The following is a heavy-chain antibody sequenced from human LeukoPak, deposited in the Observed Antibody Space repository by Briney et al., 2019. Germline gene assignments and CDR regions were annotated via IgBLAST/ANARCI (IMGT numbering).Heavy chain of an antibody. CDR2: INHSGST. J-gene: IGHJ4*02. Sequence: PSETLSLTCAVYGGSFSGYYWSWIRQPPGKGLEWMGEINHSGSTNYNPSLKSRVTISVDTSKNQFSLKLSSVTAADTAVYYCARADYYYDSSGYYVHDYWGQGTLVTVSS. V-gene: IGHV4-34*01. D-gene: IGHD3-22*01. CDR1: GGSFSGYY. CDR3: ARADYYYDSSGYYVHDY.